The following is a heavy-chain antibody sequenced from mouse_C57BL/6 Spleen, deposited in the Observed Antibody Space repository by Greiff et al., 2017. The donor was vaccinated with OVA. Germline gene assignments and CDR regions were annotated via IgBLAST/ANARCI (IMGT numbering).Heavy chain of an antibody. CDR3: ARSNWEGDY. CDR2: IDPSDSYT. CDR1: GYTFTSYW. V-gene: IGHV1-59*01. D-gene: IGHD4-1*01. J-gene: IGHJ2*01. Sequence: QVQLQQPGAELVRPGTSVKLSCKASGYTFTSYWMHWVKQRPGQGLEWIGVIDPSDSYTNYTQKFKGKATLTVDTSSSTAYMQLSSLTSEDSAVYYCARSNWEGDYWGQGTTLTVSS.